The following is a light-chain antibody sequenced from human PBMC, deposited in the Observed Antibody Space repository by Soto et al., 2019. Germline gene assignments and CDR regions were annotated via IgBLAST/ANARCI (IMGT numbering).Light chain of an antibody. CDR3: QQYSNSPPLT. Sequence: EIVLTQSLGTLSLSPGERATLSCRASQSVNSNYLAWYQQKPGQAPRLLIKGASSRATGIPDRFSGSGSGTDFTLTISRLEPEDFAVYYCQQYSNSPPLTFGGGTKVEIK. V-gene: IGKV3-20*01. CDR1: QSVNSNY. CDR2: GAS. J-gene: IGKJ4*01.